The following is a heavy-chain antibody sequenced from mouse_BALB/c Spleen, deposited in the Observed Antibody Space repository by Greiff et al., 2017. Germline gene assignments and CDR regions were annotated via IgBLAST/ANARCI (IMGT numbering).Heavy chain of an antibody. J-gene: IGHJ3*01. CDR2: ISSGSSTI. CDR1: GFTFSSFG. CDR3: ARGGAY. Sequence: EVQLVESGGGLVQPGGSRKLSCAASGFTFSSFGMHWVRQAPEKGLEWVAYISSGSSTIYYADTVKGRFTISRDNPKNTLFLQMTSLRSEDTAMYYCARGGAYWGQGTLVTVSA. V-gene: IGHV5-17*02.